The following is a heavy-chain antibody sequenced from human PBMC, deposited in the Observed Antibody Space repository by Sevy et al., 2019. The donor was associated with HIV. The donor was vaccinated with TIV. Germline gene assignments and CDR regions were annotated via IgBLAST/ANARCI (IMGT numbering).Heavy chain of an antibody. Sequence: GEALKISCGASGFTFSSYAMRWVRQAPGKGLEWVSVISGRGDTTYYADSVKGRLTISRDNSKNTLNLQMNSLRVEDTAVYYCAKDRRYGDIGLFDYWGQGTLVTVSS. J-gene: IGHJ4*02. CDR2: ISGRGDTT. CDR3: AKDRRYGDIGLFDY. D-gene: IGHD4-17*01. V-gene: IGHV3-23*01. CDR1: GFTFSSYA.